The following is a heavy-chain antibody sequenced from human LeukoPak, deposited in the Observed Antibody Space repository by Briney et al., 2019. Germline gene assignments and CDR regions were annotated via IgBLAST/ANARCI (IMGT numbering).Heavy chain of an antibody. CDR1: GYTFTSYY. CDR2: INPSGGST. V-gene: IGHV1-46*01. Sequence: ASVKVSCKASGYTFTSYYMHWVRQAPGQGLEWMGIINPSGGSTSYAQKFQGRVTMTRDTSTSTVYMELSSLRSEDTAVYYCARDRTLRWLSGLGAFDIGGQGTMVTVSS. J-gene: IGHJ3*02. D-gene: IGHD4-17*01. CDR3: ARDRTLRWLSGLGAFDI.